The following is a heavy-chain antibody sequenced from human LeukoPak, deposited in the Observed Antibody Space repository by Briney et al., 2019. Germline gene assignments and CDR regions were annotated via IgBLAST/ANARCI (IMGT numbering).Heavy chain of an antibody. CDR1: GFTFSNYN. CDR3: ARETIRLIDY. J-gene: IGHJ4*02. CDR2: ITTSSDYV. V-gene: IGHV3-21*01. D-gene: IGHD3-16*01. Sequence: GGSLRLSCAASGFTFSNYNMNWVRQAPGKGLEWVSSITTSSDYVYYADSVKGRFTISRDNAKNSLYLQMNSLRAEDTAVYYCARETIRLIDYWGQGTLVTVSS.